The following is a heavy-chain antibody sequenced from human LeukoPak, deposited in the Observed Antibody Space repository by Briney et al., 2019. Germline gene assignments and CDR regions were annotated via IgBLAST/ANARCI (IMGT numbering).Heavy chain of an antibody. CDR3: AGSYHYYMDV. Sequence: SETLSLTCTVSGGSISNYYWSWIRQPPGKGLEWIGYISYIGSTKYNPSLKSRVTISEDTSKKQFSLKLSSVTAAATAVYYCAGSYHYYMDVCGKGTTVTVSS. CDR1: GGSISNYY. J-gene: IGHJ6*03. V-gene: IGHV4-59*01. CDR2: ISYIGST.